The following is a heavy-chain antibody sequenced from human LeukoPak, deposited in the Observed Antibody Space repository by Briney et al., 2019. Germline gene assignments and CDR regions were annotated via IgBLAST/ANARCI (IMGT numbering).Heavy chain of an antibody. V-gene: IGHV6-1*01. Sequence: SQTLSLTCAISGDSVSSNSAAWNWIRESPSRGLEWLGRTFYRSKWYNDYAESVKSRIIISPDTSKNQFSLQLNSVTPEDTAVYYCARHTRPGYSGYENAFDIWGQGTMVTVSS. J-gene: IGHJ3*02. D-gene: IGHD5-12*01. CDR3: ARHTRPGYSGYENAFDI. CDR2: TFYRSKWYN. CDR1: GDSVSSNSAA.